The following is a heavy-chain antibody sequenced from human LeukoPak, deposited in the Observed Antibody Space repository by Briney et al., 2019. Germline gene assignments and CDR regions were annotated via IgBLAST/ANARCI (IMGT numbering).Heavy chain of an antibody. D-gene: IGHD3-22*01. V-gene: IGHV3-30-3*01. CDR2: ISYDGSNK. Sequence: GGSLRLSCAASGFTLSSYAMHWVRQAPGKGLEWVAAISYDGSNKYYADSVKGRFTISRDNSKNTLYLQMNSLRAEDTAVYYCARDGDSSGYYSSSGSFIDYWGQGTLVTVSS. CDR3: ARDGDSSGYYSSSGSFIDY. J-gene: IGHJ4*02. CDR1: GFTLSSYA.